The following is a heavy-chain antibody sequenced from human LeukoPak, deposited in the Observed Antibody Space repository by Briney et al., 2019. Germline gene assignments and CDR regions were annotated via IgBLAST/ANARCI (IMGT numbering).Heavy chain of an antibody. D-gene: IGHD1-26*01. V-gene: IGHV1-46*01. J-gene: IGHJ5*02. CDR2: INPSGGST. CDR1: GYTFTSYY. CDR3: ARDLPSGSYFGGWFDP. Sequence: ASVKVSFKASGYTFTSYYMHWVRQAPGQGLEWMGIINPSGGSTSYAQKFQGRVTMTRDTSTSTVYMELSSLRSEDTAVYYCARDLPSGSYFGGWFDPWGQGTLVTVSS.